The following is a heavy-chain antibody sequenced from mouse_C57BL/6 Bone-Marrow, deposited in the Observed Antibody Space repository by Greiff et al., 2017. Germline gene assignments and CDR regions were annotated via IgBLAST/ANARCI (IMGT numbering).Heavy chain of an antibody. V-gene: IGHV1-55*01. D-gene: IGHD4-1*01. J-gene: IGHJ4*01. Sequence: QVQLQQPGAELVKPGASVKMSCKASGYTFTSYWITWVKQRPGQGLEWIGDIYPGSGSTNYNEKFKSKATLTVDTSSSTAYMQLSSLTSEDTAVYYCARSPNWDYAMDYWGQGTSVTVSS. CDR1: GYTFTSYW. CDR2: IYPGSGST. CDR3: ARSPNWDYAMDY.